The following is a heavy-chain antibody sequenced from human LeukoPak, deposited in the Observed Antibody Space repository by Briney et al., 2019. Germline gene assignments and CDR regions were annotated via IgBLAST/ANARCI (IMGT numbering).Heavy chain of an antibody. J-gene: IGHJ3*02. D-gene: IGHD3-9*01. Sequence: GGSLRLSCAASGFTFSDYYMSWIRQAPGKGLEWVSYISSSTSYKNYVDSVEGRFTISRDNAKNSLYLQMNSLRAEDTAVYYCAREYYDILTGYRTDAFDIWGQGTMVTVSS. CDR1: GFTFSDYY. CDR2: ISSSTSYK. V-gene: IGHV3-11*05. CDR3: AREYYDILTGYRTDAFDI.